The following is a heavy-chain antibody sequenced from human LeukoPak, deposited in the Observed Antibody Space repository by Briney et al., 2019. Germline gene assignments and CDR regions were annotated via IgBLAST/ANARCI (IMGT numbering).Heavy chain of an antibody. Sequence: ASVKVSCKASGYTFIDYWIHWVRQAPGQGLEWMGRIDLNTGDTTSAQKFQGRVTMTRDTSISTVYLDLSGLGSDDTAVYYCARDAPHQGFDYWGQGTLVTVSS. J-gene: IGHJ4*02. CDR3: ARDAPHQGFDY. CDR1: GYTFIDYW. V-gene: IGHV1-2*02. CDR2: IDLNTGDT.